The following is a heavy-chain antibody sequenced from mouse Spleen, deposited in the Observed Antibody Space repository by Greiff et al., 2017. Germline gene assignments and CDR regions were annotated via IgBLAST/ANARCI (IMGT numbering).Heavy chain of an antibody. V-gene: IGHV5-15*04. D-gene: IGHD1-1*01. CDR2: ISNLAYSI. CDR3: ARRGYGSSYGFAY. CDR1: GFTFSDYG. J-gene: IGHJ3*01. Sequence: EVKLVESGGGLVKPGGSLKLSCAASGFTFSDYGMAWVRQAPGKGPEWVAFISNLAYSIYYADTVTGRFTISRENAKNTLYLEMSSLRSEDTAMYYCARRGYGSSYGFAYWGQGTLVTVSA.